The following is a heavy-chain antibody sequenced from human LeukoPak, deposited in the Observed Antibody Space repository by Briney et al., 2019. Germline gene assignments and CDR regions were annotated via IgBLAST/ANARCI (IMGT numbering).Heavy chain of an antibody. CDR3: AREGLRDYVMTGADY. V-gene: IGHV1-2*06. CDR2: INPNSGGT. J-gene: IGHJ4*02. Sequence: GSLKVSCEASGYTFTAYYIHWVRQAPGQGLEWMGRINPNSGGTNFARKFQGRVTMTRDMFISTVYLELNRLRSDDTAMYYCAREGLRDYVMTGADYWGQGTPVTVSS. CDR1: GYTFTAYY. D-gene: IGHD4-17*01.